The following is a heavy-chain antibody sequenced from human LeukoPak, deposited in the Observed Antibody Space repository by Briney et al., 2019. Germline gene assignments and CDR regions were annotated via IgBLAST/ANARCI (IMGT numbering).Heavy chain of an antibody. Sequence: GGSLRLSCAASGFTVSSNYRSWVRQAPGKGLEWVSVIYSGGSTYYADSVKGRFTISRDNSKNTLYLQMNSLRAEDTAVYYCARVSQFGMFIDYWGQGTLVTVSS. CDR1: GFTVSSNY. CDR2: IYSGGST. D-gene: IGHD3-10*02. CDR3: ARVSQFGMFIDY. V-gene: IGHV3-66*01. J-gene: IGHJ4*02.